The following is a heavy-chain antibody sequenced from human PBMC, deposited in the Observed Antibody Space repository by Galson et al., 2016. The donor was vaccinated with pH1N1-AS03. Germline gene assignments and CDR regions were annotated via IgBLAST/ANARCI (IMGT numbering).Heavy chain of an antibody. CDR2: ITWDGGST. CDR3: AKDFASEGSGIYSFDY. Sequence: SLRLSCAASGFTFDDHTMHWVRQAPGKGLVWVSLITWDGGSTYYADSVKGRFTISRDNSKNSLYLQMNSLRTEDTALYYCAKDFASEGSGIYSFDYWGQGSLVTVSA. V-gene: IGHV3-43*01. CDR1: GFTFDDHT. D-gene: IGHD3-10*01. J-gene: IGHJ4*02.